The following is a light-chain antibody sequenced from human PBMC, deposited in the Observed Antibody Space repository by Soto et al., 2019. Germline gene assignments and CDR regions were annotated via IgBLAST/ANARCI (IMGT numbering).Light chain of an antibody. CDR2: GAS. CDR3: QHYNNWLAT. Sequence: EIVVTQSPAILSVSPGERVTLSCRASQSVLTNLAWYQQKLGQAPRLLIYGASTRATGVPARFIGSGSGTEFILTISSLQSEDFAVYYCQHYNNWLATFGGGTKVEIK. V-gene: IGKV3-15*01. CDR1: QSVLTN. J-gene: IGKJ4*01.